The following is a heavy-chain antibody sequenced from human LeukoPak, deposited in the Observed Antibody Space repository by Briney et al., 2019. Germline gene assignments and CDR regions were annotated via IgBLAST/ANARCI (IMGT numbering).Heavy chain of an antibody. CDR3: ARDNRFASGWPDVY. CDR1: GFTFSSYS. D-gene: IGHD6-19*01. Sequence: PGGSLRLSCAASGFTFSSYSMYLVRQAPGKGLEWVSSISSSSSYIYYADSVKGRFTISRDNAKNSLYLQMNSLRAEDTAVYYCARDNRFASGWPDVYWGQGTLVTVSS. V-gene: IGHV3-21*01. J-gene: IGHJ4*02. CDR2: ISSSSSYI.